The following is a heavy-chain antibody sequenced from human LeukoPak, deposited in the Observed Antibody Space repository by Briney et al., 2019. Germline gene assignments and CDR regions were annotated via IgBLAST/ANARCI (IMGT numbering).Heavy chain of an antibody. Sequence: GGSLRLSCAASGFTFTTYDMSWVRQAPGKGLEWVSAIIGSGGSTYYADSVKGRFTISRDNSKNTLYPQMNSLRAEDTAVYYCAKGTYYYDSSGYYGGYYFDYWGQGTLVTVSS. CDR1: GFTFTTYD. CDR3: AKGTYYYDSSGYYGGYYFDY. V-gene: IGHV3-23*01. D-gene: IGHD3-22*01. CDR2: IIGSGGST. J-gene: IGHJ4*02.